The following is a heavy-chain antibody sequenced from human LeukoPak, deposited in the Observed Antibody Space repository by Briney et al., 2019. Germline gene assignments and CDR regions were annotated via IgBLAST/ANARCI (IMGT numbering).Heavy chain of an antibody. V-gene: IGHV4-4*07. Sequence: SETLSLTCTVSGGSISDYYWSWIRQPAGKGLEWIGRIYTSGSTNYNPSLKSRVTMSVDTSKNQFSLKLSSVTAADTAVYYCARAQDDGYNSYYYGMDVWGQGTTVTVSS. CDR3: ARAQDDGYNSYYYGMDV. CDR1: GGSISDYY. CDR2: IYTSGST. D-gene: IGHD5-24*01. J-gene: IGHJ6*02.